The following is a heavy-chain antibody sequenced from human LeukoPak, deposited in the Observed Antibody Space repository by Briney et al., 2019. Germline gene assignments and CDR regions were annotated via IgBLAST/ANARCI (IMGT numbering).Heavy chain of an antibody. J-gene: IGHJ4*02. CDR2: IYYSGST. Sequence: SETLSLTCTVSGGSVSSYYWSWIRQPPGKGLEWIGYIYYSGSTIYNPSLKSRVTISLDTSKNQFSLKLSSVTAADTAVYYCASGSYSSYYFDYWGQGTLVTVSS. CDR3: ASGSYSSYYFDY. V-gene: IGHV4-59*02. CDR1: GGSVSSYY. D-gene: IGHD1-26*01.